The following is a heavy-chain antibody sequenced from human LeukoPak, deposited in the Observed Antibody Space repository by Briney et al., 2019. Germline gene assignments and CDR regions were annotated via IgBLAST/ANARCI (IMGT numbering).Heavy chain of an antibody. V-gene: IGHV1-2*02. CDR3: ARDRDPSSPYDAFDI. CDR2: INPNSGVT. J-gene: IGHJ3*02. Sequence: ASVKVSCKASGYTFTSYYIHWVRQAPGQGLEWMGWINPNSGVTNYAQKFQGRVTMTRDTSISTAYIELSRLRSDDTAVYYCARDRDPSSPYDAFDIWGQGTMVTVSS. CDR1: GYTFTSYY. D-gene: IGHD3-10*01.